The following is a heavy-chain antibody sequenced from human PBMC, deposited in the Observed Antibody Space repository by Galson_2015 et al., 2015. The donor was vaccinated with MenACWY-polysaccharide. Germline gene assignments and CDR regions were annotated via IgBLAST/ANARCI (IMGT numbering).Heavy chain of an antibody. Sequence: SLRLSCAASGFTFSSYWMHWVRQAPGEGLVWVSHINTDGSGTSYADSVKGRFTISRDNAKNTLYLQMNSLRAEDTAVYYCATYGSGINWGQGTLVTVSS. CDR1: GFTFSSYW. D-gene: IGHD3-10*01. V-gene: IGHV3-74*01. CDR2: INTDGSGT. CDR3: ATYGSGIN. J-gene: IGHJ4*02.